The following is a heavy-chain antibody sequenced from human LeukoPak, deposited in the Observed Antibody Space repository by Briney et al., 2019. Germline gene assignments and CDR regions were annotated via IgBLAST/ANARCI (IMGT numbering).Heavy chain of an antibody. CDR2: INPSSGGT. D-gene: IGHD1-26*01. J-gene: IGHJ4*02. CDR1: GYTFTAYY. V-gene: IGHV1-2*02. Sequence: ASVKVSCKASGYTFTAYYIHWVRRAPGQGLEWMGLINPSSGGTNYAQEFQGRVTMTRDTSISTAYMELSRLRSDDTAVYYCARDLSGSYGYWGQGTLVTVSS. CDR3: ARDLSGSYGY.